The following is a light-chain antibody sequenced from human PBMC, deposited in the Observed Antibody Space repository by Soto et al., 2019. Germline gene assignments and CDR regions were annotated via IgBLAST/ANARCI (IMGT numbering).Light chain of an antibody. J-gene: IGLJ2*01. CDR1: SSDVGGYNY. CDR2: DVS. V-gene: IGLV2-14*01. Sequence: QSALTQPASVSGSPGQSITISCTGTSSDVGGYNYVSWYQQHPGKAPKLIIYDVSNRPSGVSNRFSGSESGNTASLTISGLQAEDEADYYCSSYTSNKTLVAFGGGTKLTVL. CDR3: SSYTSNKTLVA.